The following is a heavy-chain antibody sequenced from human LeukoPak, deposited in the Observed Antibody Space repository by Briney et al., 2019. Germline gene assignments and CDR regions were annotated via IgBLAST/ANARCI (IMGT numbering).Heavy chain of an antibody. V-gene: IGHV1-8*03. D-gene: IGHD6-13*01. J-gene: IGHJ4*02. CDR2: MNPNSGNT. Sequence: ASVKVSCKASGYTFTSYDINWVRQATGQGLEWMGWMNPNSGNTGHAQKFQGRVTITRNTSISTAYMELSSLRSEDTAVYYCARGPSVAAHFDYWGQGTLVTVSS. CDR3: ARGPSVAAHFDY. CDR1: GYTFTSYD.